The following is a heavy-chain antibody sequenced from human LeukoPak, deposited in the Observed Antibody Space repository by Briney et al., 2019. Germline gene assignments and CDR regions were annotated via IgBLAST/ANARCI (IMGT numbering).Heavy chain of an antibody. Sequence: GGSLRLSCAASGFTLSSHGMQWVRQAAGKGLGWVAVILYDGNNKYYADSVKGRFTISRDNSKNTLYLQMNSLRAEDTAVYYCAKDTTTVTASYWGQGTLVTVSS. CDR2: ILYDGNNK. D-gene: IGHD4-17*01. CDR1: GFTLSSHG. V-gene: IGHV3-30*18. J-gene: IGHJ4*02. CDR3: AKDTTTVTASY.